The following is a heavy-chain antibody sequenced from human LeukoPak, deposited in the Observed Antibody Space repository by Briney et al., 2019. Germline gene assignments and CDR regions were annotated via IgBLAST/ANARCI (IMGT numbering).Heavy chain of an antibody. CDR2: IIPILGIA. CDR1: GGTFSSYA. V-gene: IGHV1-69*04. CDR3: ARVVPPSYSSSHRTAYYFDY. D-gene: IGHD6-6*01. Sequence: SVKVSCKASGGTFSSYAISWVRQAPGQGLEWMGRIIPILGIANYAQKFQGRVTVTADKSTSTAYMELSSLRSEDTAVYYCARVVPPSYSSSHRTAYYFDYWGQGTLVTVSS. J-gene: IGHJ4*02.